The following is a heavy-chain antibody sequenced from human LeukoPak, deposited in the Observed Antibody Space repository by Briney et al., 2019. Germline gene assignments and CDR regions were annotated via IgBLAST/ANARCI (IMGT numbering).Heavy chain of an antibody. J-gene: IGHJ3*02. CDR3: AKVITIFGVVTNDAFDT. CDR2: ISGSGGST. V-gene: IGHV3-23*01. CDR1: GFTFSSYA. Sequence: GGSLRLSCAASGFTFSSYAMSWVRQAPGKGLEWVSAISGSGGSTYYADSVKGRFTISRDNSKNTLYLQMNSLRAEDTAVYYCAKVITIFGVVTNDAFDTWGQGTMVTVSS. D-gene: IGHD3-3*01.